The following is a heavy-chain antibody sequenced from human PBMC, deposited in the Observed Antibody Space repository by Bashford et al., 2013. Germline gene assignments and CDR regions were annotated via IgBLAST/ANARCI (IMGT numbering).Heavy chain of an antibody. D-gene: IGHD3-10*01. CDR2: IYPGDSDT. CDR3: AGSITMVRENYYYGMDV. J-gene: IGHJ6*02. Sequence: WVRQMPGKGLEWMGTIYPGDSDTRYSPSFQGQVTISADKSISTAYLQWSSLKASDTAMYYCAGSITMVRENYYYGMDVWGQGTTVTVSS. V-gene: IGHV5-51*01.